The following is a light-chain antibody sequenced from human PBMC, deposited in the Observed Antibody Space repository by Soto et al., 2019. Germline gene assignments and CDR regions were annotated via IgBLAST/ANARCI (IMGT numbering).Light chain of an antibody. Sequence: VLTQSPGTLSLSPGESATLSCRASQTVSITYLTWYQQKPGQAPRLLICGASKSATGIPDRFSGSGSGRDFTLTISGLEPEDFAVYYCQQYGSSPLISFGQGTRLEIK. J-gene: IGKJ5*01. CDR1: QTVSITY. CDR3: QQYGSSPLIS. CDR2: GAS. V-gene: IGKV3-20*01.